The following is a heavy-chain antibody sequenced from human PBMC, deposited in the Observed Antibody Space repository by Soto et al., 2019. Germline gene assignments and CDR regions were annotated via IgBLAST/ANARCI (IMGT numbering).Heavy chain of an antibody. CDR1: GFTFSSYA. CDR3: ARDRGGDYDY. V-gene: IGHV3-30-3*01. Sequence: GGSLRLSCAASGFTFSSYAMHWVRQAPGKGLEWVAVISYDGSNKYYADSVKGRFTISRDNSKNTLYLQMNSLRAEDTAVYYCARDRGGDYDYWGQGTVVTVSS. J-gene: IGHJ4*02. D-gene: IGHD4-17*01. CDR2: ISYDGSNK.